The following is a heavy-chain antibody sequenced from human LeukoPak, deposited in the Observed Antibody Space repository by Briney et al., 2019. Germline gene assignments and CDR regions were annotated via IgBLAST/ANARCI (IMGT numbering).Heavy chain of an antibody. D-gene: IGHD1-26*01. CDR1: GFTFRIYW. V-gene: IGHV3-7*01. CDR2: IKQDGSEK. J-gene: IGHJ6*03. CDR3: ARGGSYWERNYYYYYMDV. Sequence: GGSLRLSCAASGFTFRIYWMSWVRQAPGKGLEWVANIKQDGSEKYYVDSVKGRFTISRDNAKNSLYLQMNSLRAEDTAVYYCARGGSYWERNYYYYYMDVWGKGTTVTVSS.